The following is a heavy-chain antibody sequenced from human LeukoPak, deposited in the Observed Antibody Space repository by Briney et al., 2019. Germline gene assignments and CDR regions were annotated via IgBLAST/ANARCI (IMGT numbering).Heavy chain of an antibody. V-gene: IGHV3-15*01. Sequence: GGSLRLSCAASGFTFSNAWMSWVRQAPGKGLEWVGRIKSKTDGGTTDYAAPVKGRFTISRDDSKNTLYLQMNSLKTEDTAVYHCTTAPVESYYYYYMDVWGKGTTVTVSS. D-gene: IGHD3-3*01. J-gene: IGHJ6*03. CDR2: IKSKTDGGTT. CDR3: TTAPVESYYYYYMDV. CDR1: GFTFSNAW.